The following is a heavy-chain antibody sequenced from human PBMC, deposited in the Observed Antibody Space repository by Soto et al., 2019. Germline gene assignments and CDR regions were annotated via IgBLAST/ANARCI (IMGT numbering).Heavy chain of an antibody. Sequence: ASVKVSCKASGYTYTGYYMHWVRQAPGQGLEWMGWINPNSGDTDYAQKFQGRVTMTRNTSISTAYMELSSLRSEDTAVYYCARGDFYTAMVTSVYWGQGTLVTVS. V-gene: IGHV1-2*02. CDR2: INPNSGDT. D-gene: IGHD5-18*01. CDR3: ARGDFYTAMVTSVY. CDR1: GYTYTGYY. J-gene: IGHJ4*02.